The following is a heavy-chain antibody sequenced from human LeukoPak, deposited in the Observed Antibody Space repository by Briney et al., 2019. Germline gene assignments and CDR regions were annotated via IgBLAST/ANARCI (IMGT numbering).Heavy chain of an antibody. D-gene: IGHD2-2*01. Sequence: PGGSLRLSCAASGFTFSGSWMSWVRQAPGKGLEWVANINQDGSAKNYLDSVKGRFTISIDRGKNSLYLQMNSLRDEDTAVYYCAREWFVVGPTATYYFGMDAWGQGTTVTVSS. CDR1: GFTFSGSW. CDR2: INQDGSAK. J-gene: IGHJ6*02. V-gene: IGHV3-7*01. CDR3: AREWFVVGPTATYYFGMDA.